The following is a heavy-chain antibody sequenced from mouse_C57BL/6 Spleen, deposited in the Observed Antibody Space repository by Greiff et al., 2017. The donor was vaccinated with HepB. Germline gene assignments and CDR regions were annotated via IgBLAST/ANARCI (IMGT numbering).Heavy chain of an antibody. CDR1: GYTFTSYW. D-gene: IGHD1-2*01. Sequence: QVQLKQSGAELVKPGASVKMSCKASGYTFTSYWITWVKQRPGQGLEWIGDIYPGSGSTNYNEKFKSKATLTVDTSSSTAYMQLSSLTSEDSAVYYCASEITTAFDYWGQGTTLTVSS. CDR2: IYPGSGST. CDR3: ASEITTAFDY. V-gene: IGHV1-55*01. J-gene: IGHJ2*01.